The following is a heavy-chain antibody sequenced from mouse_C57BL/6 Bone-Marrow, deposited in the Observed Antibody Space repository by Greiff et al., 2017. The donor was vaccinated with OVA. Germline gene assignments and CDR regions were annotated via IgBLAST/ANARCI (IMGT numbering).Heavy chain of an antibody. Sequence: VQLQQSDAELVKPGASVKISCKVSGYTFTDHTIHWMKQRPEQGLEWIGYIYPRDGSTKYNEKFKGKATLTADKSSNTAYMQLKSLTSDDSAIYVCARGGNWDVHYAMGYWGRGTSVTVSS. CDR1: GYTFTDHT. CDR3: ARGGNWDVHYAMGY. D-gene: IGHD4-1*01. CDR2: IYPRDGST. J-gene: IGHJ4*01. V-gene: IGHV1-78*01.